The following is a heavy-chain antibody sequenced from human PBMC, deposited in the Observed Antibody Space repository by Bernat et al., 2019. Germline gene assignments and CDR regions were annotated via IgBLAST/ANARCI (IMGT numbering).Heavy chain of an antibody. D-gene: IGHD3-16*01. CDR2: INPSGGYT. CDR1: GYTFTDSY. V-gene: IGHV1-46*03. J-gene: IGHJ4*02. Sequence: QVQLVQSGAEVKKPGASVKVSCKASGYTFTDSYLHWVRQAPGQGLEWMGIINPSGGYTSYAQKFQGRFTMTRDTSTSTVSMELSSLRSEDTAVYFCARLGGDGGGGGYWGQGTLVTVSS. CDR3: ARLGGDGGGGGY.